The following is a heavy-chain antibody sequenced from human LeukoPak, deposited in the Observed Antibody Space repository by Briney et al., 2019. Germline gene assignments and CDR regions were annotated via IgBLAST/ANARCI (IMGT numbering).Heavy chain of an antibody. J-gene: IGHJ4*02. CDR3: ARGRGRYNWNRRYFDY. D-gene: IGHD1-1*01. CDR1: GYTFTSYD. V-gene: IGHV1-8*01. CDR2: MNPNSGNT. Sequence: ASVKVSCKASGYTFTSYDINWVRQATGQGLEWMGWMNPNSGNTGYAQKFQGRVTMTRNTSISTAYMELSSLRSEDTAVYYCARGRGRYNWNRRYFDYWGQGTPVTVSS.